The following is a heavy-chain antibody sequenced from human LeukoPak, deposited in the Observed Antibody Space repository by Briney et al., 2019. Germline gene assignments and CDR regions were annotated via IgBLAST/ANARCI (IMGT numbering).Heavy chain of an antibody. J-gene: IGHJ3*02. CDR1: GFTFSSYA. CDR3: ARDQRGQQLVRAFDI. CDR2: ISGSGGST. D-gene: IGHD6-13*01. Sequence: GGSLRLSCAASGFTFSSYAMSWVRQAPGKGLEWVSAISGSGGSTYYADSVKGRFTISRDNAKNSLYLQMNSLRAEDTAVYYCARDQRGQQLVRAFDIWAKGQWSPSLQ. V-gene: IGHV3-23*01.